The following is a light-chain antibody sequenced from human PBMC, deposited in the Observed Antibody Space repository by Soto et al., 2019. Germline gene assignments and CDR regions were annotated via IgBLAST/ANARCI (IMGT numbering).Light chain of an antibody. CDR1: SSNIGAGYD. CDR2: GNS. Sequence: QAVLTQPPSVSGAPGQRVTISCTGSSSNIGAGYDVHWYQQLPGTAPKLLIYGNSKRPSGVPDRFSGSKSGTSASLAITGLQAEDEADYYCQSYDNSLSGWVFGGGTKVTVL. J-gene: IGLJ3*02. CDR3: QSYDNSLSGWV. V-gene: IGLV1-40*01.